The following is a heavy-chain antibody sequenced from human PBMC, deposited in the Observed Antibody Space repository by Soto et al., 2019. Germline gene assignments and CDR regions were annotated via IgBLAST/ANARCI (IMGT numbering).Heavy chain of an antibody. CDR3: AKDRLYPRDYFHY. D-gene: IGHD2-21*02. V-gene: IGHV3-23*01. J-gene: IGHJ4*02. CDR2: ISPNGQGI. CDR1: GFTVTSNG. Sequence: EVKLLESGGGLVQPGGSLRLSCGVSGFTVTSNGVSWVRQAPGKGLEWVSAISPNGQGIWYANSVKGRFTISRDISRSTVCLQMDSLRAEDTAVYYCAKDRLYPRDYFHYWRQGTLVTVSS.